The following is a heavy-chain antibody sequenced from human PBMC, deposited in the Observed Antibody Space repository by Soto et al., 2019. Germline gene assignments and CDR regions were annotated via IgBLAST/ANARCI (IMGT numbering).Heavy chain of an antibody. CDR1: GGSISSNY. D-gene: IGHD1-1*01. CDR2: IYYSGST. CDR3: ARVSWKDYYYYYMDV. V-gene: IGHV4-59*12. J-gene: IGHJ6*03. Sequence: PSETLSLTCTVSGGSISSNYWNWIRQPPGKGLEWIGYIYYSGSTNCNPSLKSRVTISVDTSKNQFSLKLSSVTAADTAVYYCARVSWKDYYYYYMDVWGKGTTVTVSS.